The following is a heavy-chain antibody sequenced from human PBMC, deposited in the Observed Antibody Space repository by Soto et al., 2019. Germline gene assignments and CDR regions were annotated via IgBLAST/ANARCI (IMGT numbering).Heavy chain of an antibody. D-gene: IGHD3-16*02. V-gene: IGHV3-74*01. CDR3: VRYPRSVGGSYRPDY. CDR2: INSDGSIT. Sequence: GGSLRLSCAASGFTFSSYWMHWVRQVPEKGLVWVSRINSDGSITNYADAVKGRFTISRDNVKNTLYLQMNSLRAEDTAVYYCVRYPRSVGGSYRPDYWGQGTVVTVSS. J-gene: IGHJ4*02. CDR1: GFTFSSYW.